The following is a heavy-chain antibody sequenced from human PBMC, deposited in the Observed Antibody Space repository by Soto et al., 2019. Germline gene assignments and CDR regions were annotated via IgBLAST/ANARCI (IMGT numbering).Heavy chain of an antibody. Sequence: QLQLQESGSGLVKPSQTLSLTCVVSGGFISSGGYSWSWIRQPPGKGLEWIGYIYHSGSTYYNPSLKSRVTISVVRSKNQFSLKLSSVTAADTAVYYCARVDYDSTWFDPWGQGTLVTVSS. CDR3: ARVDYDSTWFDP. J-gene: IGHJ5*02. D-gene: IGHD3-22*01. CDR2: IYHSGST. V-gene: IGHV4-30-2*01. CDR1: GGFISSGGYS.